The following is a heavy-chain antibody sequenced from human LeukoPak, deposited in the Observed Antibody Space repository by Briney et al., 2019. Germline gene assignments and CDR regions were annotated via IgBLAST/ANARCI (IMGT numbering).Heavy chain of an antibody. V-gene: IGHV1-46*01. CDR2: INPSGGST. J-gene: IGHJ6*03. CDR1: GYTFTSYY. D-gene: IGHD1-1*01. CDR3: ARDKVREDYYYYMDV. Sequence: GASVKVSCKASGYTFTSYYMHWVRQAPGQGLEWMGIINPSGGSTSYAQKFQGRVTMTRDMSTSTVYMELSSLRSEDTAVYYCARDKVREDYYYYMDVWGKGTTVTISS.